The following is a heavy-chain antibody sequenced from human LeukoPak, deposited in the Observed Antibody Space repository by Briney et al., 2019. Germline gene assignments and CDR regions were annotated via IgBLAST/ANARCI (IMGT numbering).Heavy chain of an antibody. CDR2: INPNSGNA. CDR3: ARKMRDSGSYPD. J-gene: IGHJ4*02. D-gene: IGHD3-10*01. V-gene: IGHV1-8*01. Sequence: ASVKVSCKTSGYTFTSYDINGVRQATAQGGVWMGWINPNSGNADYAQSFRGRVTMTRDTSISTVYMELSSLKSEDTAVYYCARKMRDSGSYPDWGPGTLVTVSS. CDR1: GYTFTSYD.